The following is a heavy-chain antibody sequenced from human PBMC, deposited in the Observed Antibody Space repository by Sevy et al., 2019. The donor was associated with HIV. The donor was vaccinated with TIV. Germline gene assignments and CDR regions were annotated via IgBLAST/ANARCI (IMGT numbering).Heavy chain of an antibody. V-gene: IGHV3-23*01. CDR2: LSFGCGKI. Sequence: GGSLRLSCAASGFAFYDYSMSWIRQAPGKGLEWVATLSFGCGKINYAHSVKGRFTISRDNSKNSFYLQMDNLRVEDTARYYCAREGCTRPHDYWGQGTLVTVSS. J-gene: IGHJ4*02. CDR3: AREGCTRPHDY. D-gene: IGHD2-8*01. CDR1: GFAFYDYS.